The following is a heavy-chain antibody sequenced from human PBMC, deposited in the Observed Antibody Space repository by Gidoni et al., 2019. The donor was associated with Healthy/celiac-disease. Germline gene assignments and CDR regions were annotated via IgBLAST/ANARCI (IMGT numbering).Heavy chain of an antibody. V-gene: IGHV3-30-3*01. CDR2: ISYDGSNK. CDR3: ARDVTHYYYYYMDV. CDR1: RFPFGSYA. Sequence: QVQLVESGGGVVQPGRYLRLSGAASRFPFGSYAMHWVRQAPGKGLEWVAVISYDGSNKYYADSVKGRFTISRDNSKNTLYLQMNSLRAEDTAVYYCARDVTHYYYYYMDVWGKGTTVTVSS. J-gene: IGHJ6*03.